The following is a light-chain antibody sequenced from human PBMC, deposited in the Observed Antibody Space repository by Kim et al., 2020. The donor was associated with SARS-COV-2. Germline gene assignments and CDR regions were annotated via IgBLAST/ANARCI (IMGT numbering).Light chain of an antibody. CDR3: QQYGSSPNS. CDR1: QSVSSSY. Sequence: LAPGERATLSGRARQSVSSSYLAWYQQKPGQAPRLLIYGASSRATGIPDRFSGSGSGTDFTLTISRLEPEDFAVYYCQQYGSSPNSFGQGTKLEI. J-gene: IGKJ2*03. V-gene: IGKV3-20*01. CDR2: GAS.